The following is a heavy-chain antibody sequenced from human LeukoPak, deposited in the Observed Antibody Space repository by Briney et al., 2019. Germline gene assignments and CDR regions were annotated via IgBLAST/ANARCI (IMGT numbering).Heavy chain of an antibody. V-gene: IGHV7-4-1*02. D-gene: IGHD3-22*01. Sequence: ASVKVSCKASGHTFTDYGMNWVRQAPGQGLEWMGWINTNTGNPTYAQGFTGRFVFSLDTSVSTAYLQISSLKAEDTAMYYCARGRSSGYYPDRFDYWGQGTLVTVSS. CDR2: INTNTGNP. CDR3: ARGRSSGYYPDRFDY. CDR1: GHTFTDYG. J-gene: IGHJ4*02.